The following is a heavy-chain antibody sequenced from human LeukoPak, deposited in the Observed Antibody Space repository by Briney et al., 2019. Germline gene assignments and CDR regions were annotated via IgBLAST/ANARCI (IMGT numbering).Heavy chain of an antibody. CDR2: ISSSGSGGNT. CDR3: AKDRTVGASCWYFDL. V-gene: IGHV3-23*01. D-gene: IGHD1-26*01. J-gene: IGHJ2*01. Sequence: GGSLRLSCAASGLTFSSYAMTWVRQAPGKGLEWVSGISSSGSGGNTYYADSVKGRFTISRDSSKNTLFLHMNTLRAEDTAIYYCAKDRTVGASCWYFDLWGRGTLVTVSS. CDR1: GLTFSSYA.